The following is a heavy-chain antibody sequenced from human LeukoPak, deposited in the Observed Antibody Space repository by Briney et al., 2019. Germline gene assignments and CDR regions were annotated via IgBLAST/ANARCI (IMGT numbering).Heavy chain of an antibody. Sequence: GGSRRLSCAASGFTFSSYAMSWVRQAPGKGLEWVSAISGSGGSTYYADSVKGRFTISRDNSKNTLYLQMNSLRAEDTAVYYCAKDLGALIDIVVVVAATCDYWGQGTLVTVSS. V-gene: IGHV3-23*01. CDR3: AKDLGALIDIVVVVAATCDY. CDR1: GFTFSSYA. CDR2: ISGSGGST. D-gene: IGHD2-15*01. J-gene: IGHJ4*02.